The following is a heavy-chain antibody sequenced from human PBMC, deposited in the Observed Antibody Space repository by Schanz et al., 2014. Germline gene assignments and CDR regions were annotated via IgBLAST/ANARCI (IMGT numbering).Heavy chain of an antibody. Sequence: EVQLVESGGGLVQPGGSLRLSCAASGFTFSTSAMSWVRQVPGKGLEWVSSISSGGGSTYYADSVRGRFTMSRDNSKNTLYLQMNSLRAGDAAVYYCARGLIAAAGGAFDYWGQGTLVAVSA. CDR2: ISSGGGST. CDR1: GFTFSTSA. V-gene: IGHV3-23*04. J-gene: IGHJ4*02. CDR3: ARGLIAAAGGAFDY. D-gene: IGHD6-13*01.